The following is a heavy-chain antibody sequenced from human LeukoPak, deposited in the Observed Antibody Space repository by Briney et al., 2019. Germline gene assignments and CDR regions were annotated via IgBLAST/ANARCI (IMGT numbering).Heavy chain of an antibody. CDR2: ISGSGGST. Sequence: GGSLRLSCAASGFTFSSYAMSWVRQAPGKGLEWVSAISGSGGSTYYADSVKGRYTISRDNSKNTLYLQMNSLRAEDTAVYYCAKDKVVDTAMVLDYWGQGTLVTVSS. J-gene: IGHJ4*02. V-gene: IGHV3-23*01. CDR3: AKDKVVDTAMVLDY. D-gene: IGHD5-18*01. CDR1: GFTFSSYA.